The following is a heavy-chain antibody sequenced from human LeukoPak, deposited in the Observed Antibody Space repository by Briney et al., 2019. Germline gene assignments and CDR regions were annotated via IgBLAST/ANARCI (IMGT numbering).Heavy chain of an antibody. CDR1: GCTFSSNA. CDR3: AKGSCSSPSCYRFDY. CDR2: ISGSGGST. D-gene: IGHD2-2*01. J-gene: IGHJ4*02. Sequence: GGSLRLSCAASGCTFSSNAMSWVRQAPGKGLEWGSAISGSGGSTYDADSVKGRFTISRDNSKNTLYLQMNSLRAEDTAVYYCAKGSCSSPSCYRFDYWGQGTLVTVSS. V-gene: IGHV3-23*01.